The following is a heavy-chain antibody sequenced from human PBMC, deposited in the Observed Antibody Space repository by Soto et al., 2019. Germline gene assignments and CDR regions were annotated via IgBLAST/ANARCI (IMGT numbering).Heavy chain of an antibody. Sequence: QVHLVQSGAEVKKPGASVKVSCKASGYTFTSYGITWVRQAPGQRLEWKGWISAHNGNTDYAQKLQGRVIVTRDTSTSTAYMELRSLISDDTAVYYCARGRYGDYWGQGALVTVSS. CDR1: GYTFTSYG. CDR2: ISAHNGNT. V-gene: IGHV1-18*01. J-gene: IGHJ4*02. D-gene: IGHD1-1*01. CDR3: ARGRYGDY.